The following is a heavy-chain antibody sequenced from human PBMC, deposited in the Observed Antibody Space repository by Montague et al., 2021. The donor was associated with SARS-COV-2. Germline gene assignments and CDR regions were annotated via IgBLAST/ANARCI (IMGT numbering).Heavy chain of an antibody. D-gene: IGHD3-16*01. V-gene: IGHV3-7*01. CDR1: GFTFSNHW. Sequence: SRRLSLSASGFTFSNHWMSWVRQTPGKGLEWVANIKQDGSEKYYLDSVKGRFTVSRDNAKNSLYLRMSSLRAEDTAVYYCARDIRDYVLREFDFWGQGTLVYVSS. CDR2: IKQDGSEK. J-gene: IGHJ4*02. CDR3: ARDIRDYVLREFDF.